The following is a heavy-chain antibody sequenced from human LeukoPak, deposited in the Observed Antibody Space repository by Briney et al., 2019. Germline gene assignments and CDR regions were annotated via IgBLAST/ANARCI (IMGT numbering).Heavy chain of an antibody. CDR2: ISGSGGST. J-gene: IGHJ5*02. D-gene: IGHD4-17*01. CDR3: AKTSGPDDYGDYPMS. CDR1: GFTFRNYG. Sequence: PGGSLRLSCAASGFTFRNYGMGWVRQAPEKGLEWVSAISGSGGSTFYADSVEGRFTISRDNSKNTLYLQIISLRAEDTAVYYCAKTSGPDDYGDYPMSWGQGTLVAVSS. V-gene: IGHV3-23*01.